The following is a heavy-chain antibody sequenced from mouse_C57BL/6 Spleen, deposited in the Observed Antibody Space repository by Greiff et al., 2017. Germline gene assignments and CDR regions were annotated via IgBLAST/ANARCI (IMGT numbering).Heavy chain of an antibody. V-gene: IGHV1-81*01. D-gene: IGHD1-1*01. CDR3: ARGGITTVVAHPH. Sequence: VQRVESGAELARPGASVKLSCKASGYTFTSYGISWVKQRTGQGLEWIGEIYPRSGNTYYNEKFKGKATLTADKSSSTAYMELRSLTSEDSAVYFCARGGITTVVAHPHWGQGTTLTVSS. CDR2: IYPRSGNT. J-gene: IGHJ2*01. CDR1: GYTFTSYG.